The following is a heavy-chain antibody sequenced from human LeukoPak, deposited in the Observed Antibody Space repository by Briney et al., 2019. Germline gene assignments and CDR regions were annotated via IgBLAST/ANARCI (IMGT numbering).Heavy chain of an antibody. CDR1: GGSVNSGSYY. CDR3: ARDYFTSYYYHGMDV. J-gene: IGHJ6*02. V-gene: IGHV4-61*01. CDR2: IYYSGST. Sequence: SETLSLTCTVSGGSVNSGSYYWNWIRQPPGKGLEWIGYIYYSGSTNYNPSLKSRVTISVDTSKNQFSLKLSSVTAADTAVYYCARDYFTSYYYHGMDVWGQGTTVTVSS. D-gene: IGHD2/OR15-2a*01.